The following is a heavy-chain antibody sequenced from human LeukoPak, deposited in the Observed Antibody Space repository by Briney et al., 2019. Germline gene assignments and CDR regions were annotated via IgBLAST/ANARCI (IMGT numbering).Heavy chain of an antibody. V-gene: IGHV4-4*07. CDR1: GGSISSYY. D-gene: IGHD1-26*01. CDR2: IYRSGST. J-gene: IGHJ6*03. CDR3: ARTGAGYYYYYMDV. Sequence: PSETLSLTCTVSGGSISSYYWSWIRQPAGKGLEWIGTIYRSGSTYSNPSLRGRVTISVDTSKNQFSLKLSSVTAADTAVYYCARTGAGYYYYYMDVWGKGTTVTVSS.